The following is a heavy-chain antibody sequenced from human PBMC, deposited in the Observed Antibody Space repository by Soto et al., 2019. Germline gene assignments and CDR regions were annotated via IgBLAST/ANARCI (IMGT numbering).Heavy chain of an antibody. D-gene: IGHD3-10*01. J-gene: IGHJ5*01. CDR2: IDYSGNA. V-gene: IGHV4-39*01. CDR1: GGSISSSSYY. CDR3: ASQYYFGSFSYYNRPFDF. Sequence: SETLSHTCTVSGGSISSSSYYWGWIRQPPGKGLEWIGSIDYSGNAYYNPSLKSRVTITVDTAKHQFSLKLSSVTAADPAVYYFASQYYFGSFSYYNRPFDFWGQRTLVPVSS.